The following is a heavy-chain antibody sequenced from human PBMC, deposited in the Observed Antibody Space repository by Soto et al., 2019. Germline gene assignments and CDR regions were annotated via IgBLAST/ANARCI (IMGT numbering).Heavy chain of an antibody. Sequence: GGSLRLSCAASGFTFSSYGMHWVRQAPGKGLEWVAVISYDGSNKYYADSVKGRFTISRDNSKNTLYLQMNSLRAEDTAVYYCAKGPNLDYWGQGTLVTVSS. CDR1: GFTFSSYG. J-gene: IGHJ4*02. CDR3: AKGPNLDY. V-gene: IGHV3-30*18. CDR2: ISYDGSNK.